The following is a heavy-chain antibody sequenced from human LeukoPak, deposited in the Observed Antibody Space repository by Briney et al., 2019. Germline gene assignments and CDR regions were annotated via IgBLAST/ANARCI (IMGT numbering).Heavy chain of an antibody. CDR3: AKSGGIAATDAGDY. CDR1: GFTFSSSA. D-gene: IGHD6-13*01. J-gene: IGHJ4*02. CDR2: ISNNGGYT. Sequence: GGSLRLSCAASGFTFSSSAMSWVRQAPGKGLEWVSAISNNGGYTYYADSVQGRFTISRDNSKSTLCLQMNSLRAEDTAVYYCAKSGGIAATDAGDYWGQGTLVTVSS. V-gene: IGHV3-23*01.